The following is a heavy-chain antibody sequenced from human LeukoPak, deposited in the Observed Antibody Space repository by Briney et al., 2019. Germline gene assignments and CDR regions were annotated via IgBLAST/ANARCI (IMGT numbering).Heavy chain of an antibody. J-gene: IGHJ6*02. Sequence: GGSLRLSCEASGFTVSSNYMTWVRQAPGKGLEWLSVMYSGGITYHADSVKGRFTISRDNSKNTLYLQMNSLRTADPAVSYCAREEMNTVSASYSFFALDVWGQGATVTVSS. CDR2: MYSGGIT. CDR1: GFTVSSNY. V-gene: IGHV3-66*02. CDR3: AREEMNTVSASYSFFALDV. D-gene: IGHD4-11*01.